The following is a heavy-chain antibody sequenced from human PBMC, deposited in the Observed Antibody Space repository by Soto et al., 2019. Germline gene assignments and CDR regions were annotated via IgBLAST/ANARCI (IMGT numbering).Heavy chain of an antibody. Sequence: SETLSLTCSVSCGSISSYYWSWIRQPPGRGLEWIGYIFYSGTTNYNPSLKSRVTISVDTSKNQFSLKLSSVTAADTAVYYCARESSLRFDHWGQGTLVTVS. CDR1: CGSISSYY. V-gene: IGHV4-59*01. CDR3: ARESSLRFDH. J-gene: IGHJ4*02. D-gene: IGHD2-15*01. CDR2: IFYSGTT.